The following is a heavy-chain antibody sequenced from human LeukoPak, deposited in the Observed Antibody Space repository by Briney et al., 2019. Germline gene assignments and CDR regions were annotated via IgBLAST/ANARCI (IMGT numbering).Heavy chain of an antibody. CDR2: ISSSISTI. J-gene: IGHJ3*02. D-gene: IGHD3-22*01. CDR3: ARDGFRITMIVVVTAFDI. Sequence: GGALRLSCAASGFTFSSYSMNWVRQAPGKGVEGVSYISSSISTIYYADSVKGRFTISRDNAKNSLYLQMNSLRAEDTAVYYCARDGFRITMIVVVTAFDIWGQGTMVTVSS. V-gene: IGHV3-48*04. CDR1: GFTFSSYS.